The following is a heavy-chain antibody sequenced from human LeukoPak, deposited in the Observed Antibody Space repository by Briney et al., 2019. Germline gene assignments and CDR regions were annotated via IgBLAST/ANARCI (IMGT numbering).Heavy chain of an antibody. D-gene: IGHD3-10*01. CDR3: AREFSYGSGSSTYYFDY. Sequence: GGSLRLSCAASGFTFSSYAMSWVRQAPGKGLEWVSAISGSGGSTYYADSVKGRFTISRDNSKNTLYLQMNSLRAEDTAVYYCAREFSYGSGSSTYYFDYWGQGTLVTVSS. CDR2: ISGSGGST. J-gene: IGHJ4*02. V-gene: IGHV3-23*01. CDR1: GFTFSSYA.